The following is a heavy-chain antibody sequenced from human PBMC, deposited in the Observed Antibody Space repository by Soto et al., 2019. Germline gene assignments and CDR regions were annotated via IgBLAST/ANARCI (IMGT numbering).Heavy chain of an antibody. D-gene: IGHD1-20*01. V-gene: IGHV1-18*01. J-gene: IGHJ6*02. Sequence: ASVKVSCKASGYTFTSYGISWVRQAPGQGLEWMGWISAYNGNTNYAQKHQGRVTMTTDTSTSTAYMELRSLRSDDTAVYFCAREAITGTRGSYYYYGMDVWGQGTTVTVSS. CDR1: GYTFTSYG. CDR3: AREAITGTRGSYYYYGMDV. CDR2: ISAYNGNT.